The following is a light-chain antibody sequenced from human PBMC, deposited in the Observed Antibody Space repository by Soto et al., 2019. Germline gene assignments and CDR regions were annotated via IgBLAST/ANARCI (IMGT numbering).Light chain of an antibody. V-gene: IGKV3-11*01. CDR1: QSVSSY. J-gene: IGKJ4*01. Sequence: EIALTQSPATLSLSPGDRATLSCRASQSVSSYLAWYQQKPGQAPRLLIYDASNRAAGIPARFSGSGSGTDFTLTITSLEPEDFAVYYCQQRSNCPSTFGGGTKVEIK. CDR3: QQRSNCPST. CDR2: DAS.